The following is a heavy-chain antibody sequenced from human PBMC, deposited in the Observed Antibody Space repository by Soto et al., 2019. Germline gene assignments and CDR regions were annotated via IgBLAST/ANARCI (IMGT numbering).Heavy chain of an antibody. Sequence: GGSLRLSCAASGFTFSSYGMHWVRQAPGKGLEWVALISSDGSNKYYADSVKGRFTISRDTSRNALYLQMNSLRAEDTAVYYCAKAREVTLVRVPSSYWGQGTLVTVSS. CDR2: ISSDGSNK. CDR1: GFTFSSYG. CDR3: AKAREVTLVRVPSSY. J-gene: IGHJ4*02. D-gene: IGHD3-10*01. V-gene: IGHV3-30*18.